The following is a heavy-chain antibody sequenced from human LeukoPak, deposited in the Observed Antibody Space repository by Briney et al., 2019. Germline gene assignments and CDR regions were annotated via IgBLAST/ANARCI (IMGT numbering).Heavy chain of an antibody. Sequence: ASVKVSCKTSGYSFIPYGISWVRQAPGQGPEWMGWINPNSGGTNYAQKFQGRVTMTRDTSISTAYMELSRLRSDDTAVYYCARASGSGWFWGQGTLVTVSS. D-gene: IGHD6-19*01. V-gene: IGHV1-2*02. J-gene: IGHJ4*02. CDR3: ARASGSGWF. CDR1: GYSFIPYG. CDR2: INPNSGGT.